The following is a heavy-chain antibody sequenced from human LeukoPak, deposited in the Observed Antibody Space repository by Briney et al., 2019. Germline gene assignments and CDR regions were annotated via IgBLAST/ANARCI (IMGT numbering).Heavy chain of an antibody. CDR2: ITPLFGTA. J-gene: IGHJ4*02. CDR1: GGTFSSYV. V-gene: IGHV1-69*05. D-gene: IGHD3-3*01. CDR3: ARSHYDFWSGYFQGVPGY. Sequence: SVKVSCKASGGTFSSYVMSWVRQAPGQGLEWMGGITPLFGTANYAQKFQGRVTMTRDMSTSTVYMELSSLRSEDTAVYYCARSHYDFWSGYFQGVPGYWGQGTLVTVSS.